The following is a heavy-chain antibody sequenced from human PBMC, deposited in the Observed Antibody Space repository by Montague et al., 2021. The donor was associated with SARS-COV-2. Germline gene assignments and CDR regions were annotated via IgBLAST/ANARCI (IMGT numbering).Heavy chain of an antibody. D-gene: IGHD6-19*01. CDR2: LSYSGRP. V-gene: IGHV4-59*08. CDR3: AGRLPQYTSGWYFDQ. J-gene: IGHJ4*02. CDR1: GGSFRDYA. Sequence: SETLSLTCDFAGGSFRDYAWSWIRQLPGKRLEWIGYLSYSGRPIYNPSLESRVSISVDTSKNQFSLRLRSVIAADTAVYYCAGRLPQYTSGWYFDQWGQGTLVAVSS.